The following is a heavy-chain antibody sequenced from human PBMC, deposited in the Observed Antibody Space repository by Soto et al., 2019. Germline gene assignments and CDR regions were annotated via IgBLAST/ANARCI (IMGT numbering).Heavy chain of an antibody. CDR3: ASSSALRHRYYMDV. J-gene: IGHJ6*03. V-gene: IGHV6-1*01. D-gene: IGHD6-25*01. CDR1: GDSVSSNSAA. CDR2: TYYRSKWYN. Sequence: SPTLSLTCAISGDSVSSNSAAWNWIRQSPSRGLEWLGRTYYRSKWYNDYAVSVKRRITINPDTSKNQFSLQLNSVTPEDTAVYYCASSSALRHRYYMDVWGKGTTVTVSS.